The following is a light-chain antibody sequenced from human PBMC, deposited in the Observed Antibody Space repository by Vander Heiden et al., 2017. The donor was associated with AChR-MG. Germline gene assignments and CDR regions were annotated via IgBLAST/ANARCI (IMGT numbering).Light chain of an antibody. J-gene: IGKJ2*01. CDR3: QQYGSPST. Sequence: EIVLTQSPGTLSLSPGERVTLSCRASQSVSSTYLAWYQQKPGQAPRLLIYGASSRATGIPDRFSGSGSGTDFTLTISRLEPEDFAVYYCQQYGSPSTFGQGTKLESK. V-gene: IGKV3-20*01. CDR1: QSVSSTY. CDR2: GAS.